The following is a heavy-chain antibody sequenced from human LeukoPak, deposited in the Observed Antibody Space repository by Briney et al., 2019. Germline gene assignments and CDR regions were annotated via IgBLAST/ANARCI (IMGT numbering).Heavy chain of an antibody. CDR2: IYYSGST. Sequence: SETLSLTCTVSGGSISSSSYYWGWIRQPPGKGLEWIGSIYYSGSTYYNPSLKSRVTISVDTSKNQFSLKLSSVTAADTAVYYCARLSYEFTLDYWGQGTLVTVSS. D-gene: IGHD3-3*01. J-gene: IGHJ4*02. CDR3: ARLSYEFTLDY. CDR1: GGSISSSSYY. V-gene: IGHV4-39*01.